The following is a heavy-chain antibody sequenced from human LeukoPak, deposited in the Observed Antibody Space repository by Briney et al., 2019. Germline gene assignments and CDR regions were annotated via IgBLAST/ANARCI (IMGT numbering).Heavy chain of an antibody. J-gene: IGHJ6*04. Sequence: PGGSLRLSCAASGFTFSSYAMNWVRQAPGKGLEGVSIISGGGGGTYYADSVKGRFTISRDNSENTLYLQMNSLRAEDTAVYYCARGHYHGSGSRTYGMDVWGKGTTVTVSS. V-gene: IGHV3-23*01. CDR3: ARGHYHGSGSRTYGMDV. CDR1: GFTFSSYA. D-gene: IGHD3-10*01. CDR2: ISGGGGGT.